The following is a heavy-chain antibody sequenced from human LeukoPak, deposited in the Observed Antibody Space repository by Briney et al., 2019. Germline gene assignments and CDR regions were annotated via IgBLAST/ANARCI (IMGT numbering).Heavy chain of an antibody. Sequence: SETLSLTCTVSGGSISSSSYYWGWIRQPPGKGLEWIGYIYYSGSTNYNPSLKSRLTISADTSKNQFSLKLSSVTAADTAVYYCAREINGGYNTAYFYYYMDVWGKGTTVTISS. CDR1: GGSISSSSYY. CDR2: IYYSGST. J-gene: IGHJ6*03. D-gene: IGHD5-24*01. V-gene: IGHV4-61*01. CDR3: AREINGGYNTAYFYYYMDV.